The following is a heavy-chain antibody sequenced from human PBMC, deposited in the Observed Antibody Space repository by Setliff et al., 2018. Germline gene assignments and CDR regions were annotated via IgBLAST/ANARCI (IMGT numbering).Heavy chain of an antibody. CDR2: LYHTGST. J-gene: IGHJ4*02. CDR3: ARHASSGLQTFDF. V-gene: IGHV4-38-2*02. CDR1: GYSIRSDYY. D-gene: IGHD6-13*01. Sequence: PSETLSLTCTVSGYSIRSDYYWGWIRQPPGKGLEWIGSLYHTGSTDYNPSLNSRVTISVDTSKNQFSLKLTSVTAADTAVYYGARHASSGLQTFDFWGQGALVTVSS.